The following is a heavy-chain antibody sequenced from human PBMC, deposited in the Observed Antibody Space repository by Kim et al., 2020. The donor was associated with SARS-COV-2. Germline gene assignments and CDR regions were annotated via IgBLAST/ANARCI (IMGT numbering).Heavy chain of an antibody. J-gene: IGHJ6*02. CDR3: ARDLSGYYGMDV. V-gene: IGHV3-33*01. D-gene: IGHD3-10*01. Sequence: KYYTHCVKGRFTSSRDKCKITLYLQMDSLRAEDTGVYYCARDLSGYYGMDVWGQGTTVTVSS. CDR2: K.